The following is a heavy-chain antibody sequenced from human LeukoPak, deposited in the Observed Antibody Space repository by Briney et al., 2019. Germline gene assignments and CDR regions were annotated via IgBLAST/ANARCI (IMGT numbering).Heavy chain of an antibody. J-gene: IGHJ4*02. V-gene: IGHV1-24*01. D-gene: IGHD6-13*01. Sequence: GASVKGSCKVSGYTLTELSMHWVRQAPGKGLEWMGGFDPEDGETIYAQKFQGRVTMTEDTSTDTAYMELSSLRSEDTAVYYCATGIKYSSSWDYWGQGTLVTVSS. CDR1: GYTLTELS. CDR3: ATGIKYSSSWDY. CDR2: FDPEDGET.